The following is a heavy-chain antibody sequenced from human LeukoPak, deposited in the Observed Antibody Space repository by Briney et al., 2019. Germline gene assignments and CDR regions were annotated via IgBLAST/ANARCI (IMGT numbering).Heavy chain of an antibody. V-gene: IGHV3-21*01. Sequence: GGSLRLSCAASGFTFSSYSMNWVRQAPGKGLEWVSSISSSSIYIYYADSLKGRFTISRDNAKNSLSLQMNSLRAEDTAVYYCARVGTAMVTIVAPYYMDVWGKGTTVTVSS. CDR2: ISSSSIYI. J-gene: IGHJ6*03. D-gene: IGHD5-18*01. CDR3: ARVGTAMVTIVAPYYMDV. CDR1: GFTFSSYS.